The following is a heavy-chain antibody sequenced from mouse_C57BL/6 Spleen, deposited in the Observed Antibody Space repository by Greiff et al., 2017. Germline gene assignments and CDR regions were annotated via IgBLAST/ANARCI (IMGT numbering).Heavy chain of an antibody. J-gene: IGHJ4*01. V-gene: IGHV1-26*01. CDR1: GYTFTDYW. D-gene: IGHD3-1*01. Sequence: VQLQQPGPELVKPGASVKISCKASGYTFTDYWMNWVKQRPGQSLAWIGDINPNNGGTSYNQKFKGKATLTVDKSSSTAYMELRSLRSEDSAVYYGACSGESLSHYYALDYWGQGTLFTVSS. CDR3: ACSGESLSHYYALDY. CDR2: INPNNGGT.